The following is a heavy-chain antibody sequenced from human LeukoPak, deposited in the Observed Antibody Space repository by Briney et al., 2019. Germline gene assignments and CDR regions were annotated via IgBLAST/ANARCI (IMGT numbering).Heavy chain of an antibody. Sequence: GESLRLSCATSGFTFSSSTFGSYTMNWVRQTPGKGLEWVSSISSTGTYIYYTDSVKGRFTISRDIANSLLYLQMNSLRADDTAVYYCARDLDYSTGFDYWGQGTLVTVSS. CDR2: ISSTGTYI. CDR1: GFTFSSSTFGSYT. J-gene: IGHJ4*02. CDR3: ARDLDYSTGFDY. V-gene: IGHV3-21*01. D-gene: IGHD4-11*01.